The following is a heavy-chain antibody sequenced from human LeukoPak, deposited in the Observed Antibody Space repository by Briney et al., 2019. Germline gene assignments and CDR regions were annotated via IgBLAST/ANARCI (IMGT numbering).Heavy chain of an antibody. CDR2: ISGSGGSI. Sequence: PGGSLRLSCAASGFTFSSYAMSWVRQAPGKGLEWVSAISGSGGSIYYADSVKGRFTISRDNSKNTLYLQMNSLRAEDTAVYYCATHLITMVRGVITLYYFDYWGQGTLVTVSS. J-gene: IGHJ4*02. CDR3: ATHLITMVRGVITLYYFDY. D-gene: IGHD3-10*01. CDR1: GFTFSSYA. V-gene: IGHV3-23*01.